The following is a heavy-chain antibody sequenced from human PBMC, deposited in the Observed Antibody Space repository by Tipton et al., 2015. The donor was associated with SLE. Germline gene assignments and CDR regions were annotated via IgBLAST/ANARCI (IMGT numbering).Heavy chain of an antibody. CDR1: GLTFDDYG. CDR2: IYHSGST. CDR3: ARDWDHGIAVAGGAFDI. D-gene: IGHD6-19*01. Sequence: LRLSCAASGLTFDDYGMSWVRQAPGKGLEWIGSIYHSGSTYYNPSLKSRVTISVDTSKNQFSLKLSSVTAADTAVYYCARDWDHGIAVAGGAFDIWGQGTMVTVSS. J-gene: IGHJ3*02. V-gene: IGHV4-38-2*02.